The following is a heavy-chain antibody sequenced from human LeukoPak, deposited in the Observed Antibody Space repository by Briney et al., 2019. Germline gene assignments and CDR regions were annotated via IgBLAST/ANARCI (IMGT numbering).Heavy chain of an antibody. J-gene: IGHJ4*02. D-gene: IGHD6-13*01. Sequence: GGSLRLSCVASGFTFGSYAMSWVRQAPGKGLEWVSATSGRGAYTYYADSVKGRFTISRDNSKNTVYLQMNSLRADDTALYYCAKDPQENRSSWFIRYFDSWGQGSLVTVSS. CDR3: AKDPQENRSSWFIRYFDS. V-gene: IGHV3-23*01. CDR2: TSGRGAYT. CDR1: GFTFGSYA.